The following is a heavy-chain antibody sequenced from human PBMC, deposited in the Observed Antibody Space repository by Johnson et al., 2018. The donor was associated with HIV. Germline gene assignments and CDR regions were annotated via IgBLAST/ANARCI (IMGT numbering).Heavy chain of an antibody. CDR2: ISYDGSNK. D-gene: IGHD3-22*01. J-gene: IGHJ3*02. V-gene: IGHV3-30*04. CDR3: AKGEPYYYDIGDAFDI. Sequence: VQVVESGGGVVQPGRSLRLSCAASGFTFSSYAMHWVRQAPGKGLEWVAVISYDGSNKYYADSVKGRFTISRDNSKNTLYLQMNSLRAEDTAVYYCAKGEPYYYDIGDAFDIWGQGTMVTVSS. CDR1: GFTFSSYA.